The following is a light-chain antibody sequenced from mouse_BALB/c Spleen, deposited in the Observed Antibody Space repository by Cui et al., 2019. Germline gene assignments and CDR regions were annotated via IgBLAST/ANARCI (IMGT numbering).Light chain of an antibody. V-gene: IGKV4-79*01. Sequence: QIVLTQSPAIMFASPGEKVTLTCSASSSISSSYWYWYQQKPGSSPKLWIYSTSNLASGIPARFSGSGSGTSYSLTISSMEAEDAASYFCHQWSSYPPTFGAGTKLELK. J-gene: IGKJ5*01. CDR3: HQWSSYPPT. CDR2: STS. CDR1: SSISSSY.